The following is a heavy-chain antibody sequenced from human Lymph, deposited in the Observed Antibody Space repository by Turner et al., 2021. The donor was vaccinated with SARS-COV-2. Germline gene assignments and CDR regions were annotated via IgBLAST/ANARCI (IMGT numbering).Heavy chain of an antibody. CDR3: ARHGFSGWYGGGMDV. CDR2: IQVSGST. Sequence: QVQLQESGPGLVKPSETLSLTCTVSGGSISSYYWNWIRQPPGKGLEWIGYIQVSGSTNNTPSLKSRVTISVDTSKNQFSLKLNSVTAADTAVYYCARHGFSGWYGGGMDVWGQGTTVTVSS. D-gene: IGHD6-19*01. J-gene: IGHJ6*02. V-gene: IGHV4-59*08. CDR1: GGSISSYY.